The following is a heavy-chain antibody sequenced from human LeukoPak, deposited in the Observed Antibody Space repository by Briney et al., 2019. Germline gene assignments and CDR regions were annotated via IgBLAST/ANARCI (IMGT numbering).Heavy chain of an antibody. J-gene: IGHJ4*02. Sequence: GGSLRLSCAASGFTFSSYAMSWVRQAPGKGLEWVSAISGSGGSTYYADSVKGRFTISRDNSKNTLYPQMNSLRAEDTAVYYCAKGIGGSYFPFDYWGQGTLVTVSS. CDR1: GFTFSSYA. CDR2: ISGSGGST. D-gene: IGHD1-26*01. CDR3: AKGIGGSYFPFDY. V-gene: IGHV3-23*01.